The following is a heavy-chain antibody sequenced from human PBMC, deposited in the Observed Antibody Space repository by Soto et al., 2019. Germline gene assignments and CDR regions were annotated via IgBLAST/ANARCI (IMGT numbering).Heavy chain of an antibody. CDR1: GFTVSSNY. J-gene: IGHJ6*03. CDR3: AKSPQYCSGGSCYSDYYYYYMDV. V-gene: IGHV3-53*04. Sequence: PGGSLRLSCAASGFTVSSNYMSWVRQAPGKGLEWVSVICSGGSTYYADSVKGRFTISRHNSKNTLYLQMNSLRAEDTAVYYCAKSPQYCSGGSCYSDYYYYYMDVWGKGTTVTVSS. CDR2: ICSGGST. D-gene: IGHD2-15*01.